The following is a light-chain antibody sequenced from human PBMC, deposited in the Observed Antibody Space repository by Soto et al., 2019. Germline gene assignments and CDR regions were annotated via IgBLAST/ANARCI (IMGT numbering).Light chain of an antibody. CDR3: QQFYSSPLT. CDR1: QSVLYSSNNKNS. CDR2: WAT. Sequence: DIVMTQSPDSLAVSLGESATINCKSSQSVLYSSNNKNSVAWYQQKPGQPPKLLIYWATTRESGDPDRFTGSGSGTDFTLSISSLQAEDVAVYYCQQFYSSPLTFGGGTKVDIK. V-gene: IGKV4-1*01. J-gene: IGKJ4*01.